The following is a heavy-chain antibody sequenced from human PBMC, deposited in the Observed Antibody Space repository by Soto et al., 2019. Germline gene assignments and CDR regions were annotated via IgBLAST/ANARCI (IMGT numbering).Heavy chain of an antibody. V-gene: IGHV1-69*01. CDR1: GGTFSSYA. CDR3: ARDPGGEDGHNWFDP. CDR2: IIPIFGTA. J-gene: IGHJ5*02. Sequence: QVPLVQSGAEVKKPGSSVKVSCKASGGTFSSYAISWVRQAPGQGLEWMGGIIPIFGTANYAQKFQGRVTIIADESTSTAYMELSSLRSEDTAVYYCARDPGGEDGHNWFDPWGQGTLVTVSS. D-gene: IGHD1-26*01.